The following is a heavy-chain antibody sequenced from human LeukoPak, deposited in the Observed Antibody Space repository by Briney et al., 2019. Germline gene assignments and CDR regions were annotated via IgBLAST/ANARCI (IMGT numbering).Heavy chain of an antibody. CDR3: ARMDSSGWYSSNDC. D-gene: IGHD6-19*01. Sequence: PSETLSLTCAVSGGSISSGGYSWSWIRQPPGKGLEWIGYIYHSGSTYYNPSLKSRVTISVDRSKNQFSLKLSSVTAADTAVYYCARMDSSGWYSSNDCWGQGTLVTVSS. CDR1: GGSISSGGYS. J-gene: IGHJ4*02. CDR2: IYHSGST. V-gene: IGHV4-30-2*01.